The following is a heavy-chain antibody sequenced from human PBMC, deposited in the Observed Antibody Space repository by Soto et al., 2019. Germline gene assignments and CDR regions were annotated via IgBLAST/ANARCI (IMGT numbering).Heavy chain of an antibody. J-gene: IGHJ6*02. D-gene: IGHD6-13*01. CDR1: GGSFSGYY. CDR2: INHSGST. V-gene: IGHV4-34*01. CDR3: ARGHSSSWYVRIYYYYGMDV. Sequence: SETLSLTCAVYGGSFSGYYWSWIRQPPGKWLEWIGEINHSGSTNYNPSLKSRVTISVDTSKNQFSLKLSSVTAADTAVYYCARGHSSSWYVRIYYYYGMDVWGQGTTVTVSS.